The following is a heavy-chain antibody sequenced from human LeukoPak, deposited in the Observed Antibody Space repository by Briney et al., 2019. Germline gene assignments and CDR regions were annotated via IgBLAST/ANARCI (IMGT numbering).Heavy chain of an antibody. CDR2: ISGSGGST. CDR1: GFTFSSYA. CDR3: AKATDYSNYYYYYYMDV. V-gene: IGHV3-23*01. Sequence: GGSLRLSCAASGFTFSSYAMSWVRQAPGKALEWVSAISGSGGSTYYADSVKGRFTISRDNSKNTLYLQMNSLRAEDTAVYYCAKATDYSNYYYYYYMDVWGKGTTVTVSS. J-gene: IGHJ6*03. D-gene: IGHD4-11*01.